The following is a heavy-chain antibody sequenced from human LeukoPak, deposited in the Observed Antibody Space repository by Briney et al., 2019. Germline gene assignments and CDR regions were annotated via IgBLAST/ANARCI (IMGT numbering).Heavy chain of an antibody. Sequence: GGSLRLSCTASGFTFSSYGMHWARQAPGRGLEWVAAIQYDGSIEYYADSVKGRFTISRDQSKNTLFLQVNSLRAEDTAVYYCARDSCGSPSCFDYWGQGTLVTVSS. J-gene: IGHJ4*02. D-gene: IGHD2-2*01. V-gene: IGHV3-33*01. CDR2: IQYDGSIE. CDR1: GFTFSSYG. CDR3: ARDSCGSPSCFDY.